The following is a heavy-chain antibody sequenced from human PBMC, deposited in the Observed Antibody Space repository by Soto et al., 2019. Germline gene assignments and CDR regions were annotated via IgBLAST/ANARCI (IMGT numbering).Heavy chain of an antibody. J-gene: IGHJ4*02. CDR3: ARESEDLTSNFDY. CDR1: GFTFTRYS. V-gene: IGHV3-21*06. CDR2: ISSTTNYI. Sequence: GGSLRLSCAASGFTFTRYSMNWVRQAPGKGLEWVSSISSTTNYIYYGDSMKGRFTISRDNAKNSLYLEMNSLRAEDTAVYYCARESEDLTSNFDYWGQGTLVTVPS.